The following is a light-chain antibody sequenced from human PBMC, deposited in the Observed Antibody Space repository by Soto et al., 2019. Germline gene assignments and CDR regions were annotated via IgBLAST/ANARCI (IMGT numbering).Light chain of an antibody. V-gene: IGLV2-8*01. Sequence: QSVLTQPPSASGSPGQSVTIYCTGTSSDVVGYNYVSWYQQHPGKAPKLMIYGVTKRPSGVPDRFSGSKSGNTASLTVSGLQAEDEAYYYCSSYAGSNNYVFGTGTKLTVL. CDR3: SSYAGSNNYV. CDR2: GVT. CDR1: SSDVVGYNY. J-gene: IGLJ1*01.